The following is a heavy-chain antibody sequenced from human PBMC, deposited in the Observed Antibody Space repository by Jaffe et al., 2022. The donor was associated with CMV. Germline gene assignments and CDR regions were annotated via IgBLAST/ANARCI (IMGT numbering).Heavy chain of an antibody. D-gene: IGHD1-26*01. CDR2: ISYDGSNK. Sequence: QVQLVESGGGVVQPGRSLRLSCAASGFTFSSYGMHWVRQAPGKGLEWVAVISYDGSNKYYADSVKGRFTISRDNSKNTLYLQMNSLRAEDTAVYYCAKDHHAWELLGPVGYWGQGTLVTVSS. CDR1: GFTFSSYG. J-gene: IGHJ4*02. CDR3: AKDHHAWELLGPVGY. V-gene: IGHV3-30*18.